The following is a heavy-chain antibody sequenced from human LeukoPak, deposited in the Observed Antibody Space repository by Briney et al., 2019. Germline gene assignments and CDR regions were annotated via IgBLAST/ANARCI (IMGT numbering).Heavy chain of an antibody. CDR1: GASIRSGDYY. CDR3: ARDCSGGSCYGAFDI. CDR2: IYDSGST. D-gene: IGHD2-15*01. Sequence: PSETLSLTCTVSGASIRSGDYYWSWIRQPPGKGLEWIGYIYDSGSTYYDPSLKSRITISVDTSENRFSLKLSSVTATDTAVYYCARDCSGGSCYGAFDIWGQGTMVTVSS. J-gene: IGHJ3*02. V-gene: IGHV4-30-4*01.